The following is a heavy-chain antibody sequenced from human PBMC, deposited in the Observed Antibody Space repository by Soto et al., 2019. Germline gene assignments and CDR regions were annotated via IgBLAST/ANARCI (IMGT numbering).Heavy chain of an antibody. D-gene: IGHD3-3*01. CDR1: GGSISSGGYY. CDR3: ARADGDNWFDP. V-gene: IGHV4-31*03. Sequence: PSETLSLTCTVSGGSISSGGYYWTWIRQHPGKGLEWIGYIYYSGTTYYNPSLKSRVTISVDKSKNQFSLKLSSVTAADTAVYYCARADGDNWFDPWGQGTLVTVSS. J-gene: IGHJ5*02. CDR2: IYYSGTT.